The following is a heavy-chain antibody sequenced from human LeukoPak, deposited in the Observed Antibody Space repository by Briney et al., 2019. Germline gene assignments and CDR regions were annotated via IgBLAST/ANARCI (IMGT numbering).Heavy chain of an antibody. CDR3: ARVGAYCTSTSCLDY. Sequence: ASVKVSCKASGYTFTNYGNSWVRQAPGQGLEWMGWISAYNGNTNYAQKLQGRVTMTTDTSTSTAYMELRSLTSDDTAVYYCARVGAYCTSTSCLDYWGQGTLVTVSS. CDR2: ISAYNGNT. CDR1: GYTFTNYG. J-gene: IGHJ4*02. D-gene: IGHD2-2*01. V-gene: IGHV1-18*01.